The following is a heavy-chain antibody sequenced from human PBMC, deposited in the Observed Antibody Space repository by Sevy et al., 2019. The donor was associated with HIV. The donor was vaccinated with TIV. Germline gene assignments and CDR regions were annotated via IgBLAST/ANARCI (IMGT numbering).Heavy chain of an antibody. Sequence: ASVKVSCKASGGTFSSYAISWVRQAPGQGLEWMGGIIPIFGTANYAQKLQGRVTITADKSTSTAYMELGSLRSEDTAVYYCARDIRHYYDSSGYYSFFDYWGQGTLVTVSS. CDR1: GGTFSSYA. V-gene: IGHV1-69*06. J-gene: IGHJ4*02. CDR2: IIPIFGTA. CDR3: ARDIRHYYDSSGYYSFFDY. D-gene: IGHD3-22*01.